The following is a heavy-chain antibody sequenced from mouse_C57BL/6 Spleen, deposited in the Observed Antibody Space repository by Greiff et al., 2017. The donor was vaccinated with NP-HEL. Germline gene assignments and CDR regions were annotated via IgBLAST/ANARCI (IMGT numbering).Heavy chain of an antibody. D-gene: IGHD4-1*02. J-gene: IGHJ3*01. V-gene: IGHV1-15*01. CDR1: GYTFTDYE. Sequence: VQLQQSGAELVRPGASVTLSCKASGYTFTDYEMHWVKQTPVHGLEWIGAIDPDTGGTAYNQKFNGTAILTAYKSSSTAYMELRSLTSYDSAVYYCTRSTGMAYWGQGTLVTVSA. CDR3: TRSTGMAY. CDR2: IDPDTGGT.